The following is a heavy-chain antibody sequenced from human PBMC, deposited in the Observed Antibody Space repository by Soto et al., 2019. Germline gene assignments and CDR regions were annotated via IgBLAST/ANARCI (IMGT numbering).Heavy chain of an antibody. V-gene: IGHV5-51*01. CDR2: IYPGDSDT. CDR1: GYSFTSYW. Sequence: EVQLVQSGAEVKKPGESLKISCKGSGYSFTSYWIGWVRQMPGKGLEWMGIIYPGDSDTRYSPSFQGQVTISADKSIXAXXRQWSSLKASDTAMYYCARWGLRFLDRPSNYGMDVWGQGTTVTVSS. J-gene: IGHJ6*02. D-gene: IGHD3-3*01. CDR3: ARWGLRFLDRPSNYGMDV.